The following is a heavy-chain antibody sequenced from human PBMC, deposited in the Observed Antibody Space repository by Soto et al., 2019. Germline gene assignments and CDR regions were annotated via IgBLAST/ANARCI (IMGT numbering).Heavy chain of an antibody. CDR3: ARQVVDGTGAGSGSFDY. J-gene: IGHJ4*02. Sequence: QLQLQESGPGLVKPSETLSLTCTVSGGSISSTSYYWVWIRQPPGKGLEWIGSFYYSGSTYYNPSLRSRVPIPVDTPQHQFSLKLSSVTAADTAVYYCARQVVDGTGAGSGSFDYWGPGTLVTVSS. V-gene: IGHV4-39*01. D-gene: IGHD3-10*01. CDR1: GGSISSTSYY. CDR2: FYYSGST.